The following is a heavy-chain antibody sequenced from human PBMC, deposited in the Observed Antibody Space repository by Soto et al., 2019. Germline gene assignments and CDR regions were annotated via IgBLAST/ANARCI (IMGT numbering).Heavy chain of an antibody. CDR2: IYHSGST. CDR3: ARDVGPTYFDY. J-gene: IGHJ4*02. CDR1: GGSISSSNW. V-gene: IGHV4-4*02. D-gene: IGHD1-26*01. Sequence: QVQLQESGPGLVKPSGTLSLTCAVSGGSISSSNWWSWVRQPPGKGLEWIGEIYHSGSTNYNPSLTSRVPLSVHKPTTQFSLKLSSVTSADTAVYYCARDVGPTYFDYLGQGTLVTVSS.